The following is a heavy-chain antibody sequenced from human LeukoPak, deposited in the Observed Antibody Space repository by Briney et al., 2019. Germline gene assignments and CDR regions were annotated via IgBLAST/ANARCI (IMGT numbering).Heavy chain of an antibody. V-gene: IGHV4-59*01. CDR2: ISYSGYT. J-gene: IGHJ4*02. Sequence: SETLSLTCNVSGGSIRSYYWSWIRQPPGKGLEWIGFISYSGYTNYNPSLKSRVTISVDTSKNQFSLKLSSVTAADTAVYHCAREVPDSIGYYFDYWGQGTLVTVSS. D-gene: IGHD3-22*01. CDR1: GGSIRSYY. CDR3: AREVPDSIGYYFDY.